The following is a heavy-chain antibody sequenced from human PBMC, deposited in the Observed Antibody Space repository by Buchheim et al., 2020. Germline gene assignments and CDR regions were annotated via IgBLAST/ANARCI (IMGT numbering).Heavy chain of an antibody. D-gene: IGHD6-19*01. J-gene: IGHJ4*02. CDR1: GFTFSSYA. CDR2: IIGNGVNT. V-gene: IGHV3-23*01. Sequence: EVQLLESGGGLIQPGGSLRLSCAASGFTFSSYAMSWVRQAPGKGLEWVAAIIGNGVNTHHADSVKGRFTISRDNSKNTLYLQMNNLRAEDTAVYYCAKETYSSGSDPFDYWGQGTL. CDR3: AKETYSSGSDPFDY.